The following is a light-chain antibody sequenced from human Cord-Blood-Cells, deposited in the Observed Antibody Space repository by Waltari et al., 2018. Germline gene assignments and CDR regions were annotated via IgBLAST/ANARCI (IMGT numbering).Light chain of an antibody. Sequence: QSALTQPASVSGSPGPSITISCTGTSSDVGGYNYVSWYQQHPGKAPKLSIYDVSNRPSGVSNRFSGSKSGNTASLTISGLQAEDEADYYCSSYTSSSTYIFGTGTKVTVL. J-gene: IGLJ1*01. V-gene: IGLV2-14*01. CDR3: SSYTSSSTYI. CDR2: DVS. CDR1: SSDVGGYNY.